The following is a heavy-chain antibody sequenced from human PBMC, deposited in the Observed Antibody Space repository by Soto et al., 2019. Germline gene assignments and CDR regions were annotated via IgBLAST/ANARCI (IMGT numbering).Heavy chain of an antibody. D-gene: IGHD3-22*01. CDR3: ARRGYYDSSALDY. Sequence: EVQLVESGGGLVKPGGSLRLSCAASGFTFSSYSMNWVRQAPGKGLEWVSSISSSSSYIYYADSVKGRFTISRENAKNSLHLQMNSLGAEDTAEYYCARRGYYDSSALDYWGQGTLVTVSS. V-gene: IGHV3-21*01. CDR2: ISSSSSYI. CDR1: GFTFSSYS. J-gene: IGHJ4*02.